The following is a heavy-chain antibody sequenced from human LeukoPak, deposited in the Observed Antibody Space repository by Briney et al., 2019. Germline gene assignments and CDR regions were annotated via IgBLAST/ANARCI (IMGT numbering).Heavy chain of an antibody. CDR2: ISHDGVDK. V-gene: IGHV3-30*18. D-gene: IGHD2-2*01. Sequence: GRSLRLSCAASGFTFDTYGMHWVRQAPGKGLEWVAVISHDGVDKYYADSVKGRFTISRDNSKNTVSLQVNSLRAEDTAAYYCAKGGYCSATRCYVGKGMDDWGKGTLVTVSS. CDR1: GFTFDTYG. J-gene: IGHJ4*02. CDR3: AKGGYCSATRCYVGKGMDD.